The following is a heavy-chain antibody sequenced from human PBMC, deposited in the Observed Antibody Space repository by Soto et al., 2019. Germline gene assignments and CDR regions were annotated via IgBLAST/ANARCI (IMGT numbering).Heavy chain of an antibody. CDR1: WDSVSSNSAA. CDR2: TYYRSKWYN. J-gene: IGHJ4*02. V-gene: IGHV6-1*01. D-gene: IGHD6-13*01. CDR3: ARGLLSYGSSWPFDY. Sequence: SQTLSLTCAISWDSVSSNSAAWNWIRQSPSRGLEWLGRTYYRSKWYNDYAVSVKSRITINPDTSKNQFSLQLNSVTPEDTAVYYCARGLLSYGSSWPFDYWGQGTLVTVSS.